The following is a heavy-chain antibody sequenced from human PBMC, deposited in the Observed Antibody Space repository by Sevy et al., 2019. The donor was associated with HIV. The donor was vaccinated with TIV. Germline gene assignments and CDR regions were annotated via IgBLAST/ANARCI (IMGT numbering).Heavy chain of an antibody. CDR2: INPNSGGT. CDR3: ARDICSSTSCYTGDY. Sequence: ASVKVSCKASGYTFTGYYMHWVRQAPGQGLEWMGWINPNSGGTNYAQKFQGRVTMTRDTSISTAYMELSRLRSDDTAVYYCARDICSSTSCYTGDYWGQGTLVTVPS. D-gene: IGHD2-2*02. J-gene: IGHJ4*02. V-gene: IGHV1-2*02. CDR1: GYTFTGYY.